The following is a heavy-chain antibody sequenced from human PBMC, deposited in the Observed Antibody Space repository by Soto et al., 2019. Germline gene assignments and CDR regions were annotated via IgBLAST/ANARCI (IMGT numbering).Heavy chain of an antibody. J-gene: IGHJ5*02. CDR1: GGSISSSSYY. CDR2: IYYSGST. Sequence: SETLSLTCPVSGGSISSSSYYWGWIRQPPGKGLERIGSIYYSGSTYYNPSLKSRVTISVDTSKNQFALKLSSVTAADTAVYYCASPKIAFYNWFDPWGQGTLVTVSS. CDR3: ASPKIAFYNWFDP. D-gene: IGHD3-3*02. V-gene: IGHV4-39*01.